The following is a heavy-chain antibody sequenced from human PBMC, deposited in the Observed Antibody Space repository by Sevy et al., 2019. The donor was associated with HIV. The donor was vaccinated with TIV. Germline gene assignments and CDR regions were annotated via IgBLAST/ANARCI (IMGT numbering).Heavy chain of an antibody. J-gene: IGHJ4*02. CDR2: IYYSGST. CDR3: ARVKRPLGYCSGGSCYSAYYFDY. D-gene: IGHD2-15*01. CDR1: GGSISSYY. Sequence: SETLPLTCTVSGGSISSYYWSWIRQPPGKGLEWIGYIYYSGSTNYNPSLKSRVTISVDTSKNQFSLKLSSVTAADTAVYYCARVKRPLGYCSGGSCYSAYYFDYWGQGTLVTVSS. V-gene: IGHV4-59*01.